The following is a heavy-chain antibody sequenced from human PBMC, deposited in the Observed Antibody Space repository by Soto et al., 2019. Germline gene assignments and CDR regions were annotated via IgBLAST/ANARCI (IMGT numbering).Heavy chain of an antibody. V-gene: IGHV1-69*19. CDR3: AREVQVHTPAFVY. Sequence: QVQLVQSGAEMKKPGSSVKVSCQSSGGTFNTYAMNWVRQAPGQGPEWMGDIYPMFGAANYEPKFQGRVTITADESTGTSYMQLSSLTSEDTALYFCAREVQVHTPAFVYWGQGTLVTVSS. J-gene: IGHJ4*02. CDR1: GGTFNTYA. CDR2: IYPMFGAA. D-gene: IGHD3-10*01.